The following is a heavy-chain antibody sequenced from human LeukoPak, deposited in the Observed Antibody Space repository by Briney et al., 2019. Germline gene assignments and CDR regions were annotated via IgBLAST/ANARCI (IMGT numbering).Heavy chain of an antibody. CDR3: ARGGSPPEALGDTFDI. Sequence: GRSLRLSCAASGFTFSRYWMHWVRRAPGKGLVWVSRINSDGSGTSYADSVKGRFTISRDNAKNTLYLQMNSLRAEDTAVYYCARGGSPPEALGDTFDIWGQGTMVTVSS. D-gene: IGHD1-26*01. CDR1: GFTFSRYW. V-gene: IGHV3-74*01. J-gene: IGHJ3*02. CDR2: INSDGSGT.